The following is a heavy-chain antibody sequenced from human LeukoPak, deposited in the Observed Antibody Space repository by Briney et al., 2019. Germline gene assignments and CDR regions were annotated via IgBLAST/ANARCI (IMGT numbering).Heavy chain of an antibody. CDR3: TTDCSSGSCYGDGAFDI. D-gene: IGHD2-15*01. CDR2: IKTKTDGGTT. CDR1: AFTFTKAW. Sequence: GGSLRLSCEASAFTFTKAWMSWARQAPGKGLEWVGRIKTKTDGGTTDYAAPVKGRFIISRDDSKNRLYLHMNSLKTEDTAVYYCTTDCSSGSCYGDGAFDIWGQGTMVTVSS. V-gene: IGHV3-15*01. J-gene: IGHJ3*02.